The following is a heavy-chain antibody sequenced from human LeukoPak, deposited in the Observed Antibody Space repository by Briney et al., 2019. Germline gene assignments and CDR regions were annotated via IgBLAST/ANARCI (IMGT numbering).Heavy chain of an antibody. Sequence: GGSLRLSCAASGFTFSNAWMSWVRQAPGKGLEWVSTFSGSDGSTYYADSLKGRFTISRDNSKNTLYLQMNSLRAEDTAVYYCAKVIPGYNPENNALDIWGQGTMVTVSS. D-gene: IGHD5-24*01. J-gene: IGHJ3*02. CDR1: GFTFSNAW. V-gene: IGHV3-23*01. CDR3: AKVIPGYNPENNALDI. CDR2: FSGSDGST.